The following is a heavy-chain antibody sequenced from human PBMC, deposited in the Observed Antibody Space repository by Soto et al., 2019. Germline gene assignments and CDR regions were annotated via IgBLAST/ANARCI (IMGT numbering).Heavy chain of an antibody. CDR3: AGQPTTGDTDLWFDP. Sequence: QLQLLESGPGLVKASETLSLTCNVSGGSISTSRSYWAWIRQPPGKGLEWLANIFYSGSTYYNPSLASRVTVSVDTSKNEFSLKLRSVTAADTAVYYCAGQPTTGDTDLWFDPWGQGTLVTVSS. CDR2: IFYSGST. CDR1: GGSISTSRSY. D-gene: IGHD2-21*01. V-gene: IGHV4-39*01. J-gene: IGHJ5*02.